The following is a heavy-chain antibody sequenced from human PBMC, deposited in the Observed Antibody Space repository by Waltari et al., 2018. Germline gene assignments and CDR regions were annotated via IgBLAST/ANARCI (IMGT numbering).Heavy chain of an antibody. CDR1: GGTFSSYA. J-gene: IGHJ4*02. V-gene: IGHV1-69*13. CDR2: IIPICGTA. Sequence: QVQLVQSGAEVKKPGSSVKVSCKASGGTFSSYAISWVRQAPGQGLEWMGGIIPICGTANYAKKFHGRVMITADESTSTDYRELSSLRSEDTAVYYCARLPMAGTTLLYYFDYWGQGTLVTVSS. CDR3: ARLPMAGTTLLYYFDY. D-gene: IGHD6-19*01.